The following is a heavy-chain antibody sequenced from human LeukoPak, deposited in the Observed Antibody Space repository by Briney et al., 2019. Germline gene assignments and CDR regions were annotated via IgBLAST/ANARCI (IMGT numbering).Heavy chain of an antibody. CDR1: GYTFTSSG. CDR3: ARVVVPAATNWFDP. Sequence: GASVKVSCTASGYTFTSSGTSWVRQAPGLGLEGMGWIRAYNGNTNYDQKLQGRVTMTTDATTSTAYMELRSLRSDDTAVYYCARVVVPAATNWFDPWGQEPWSPSPQ. D-gene: IGHD2-2*01. V-gene: IGHV1-18*01. J-gene: IGHJ5*02. CDR2: IRAYNGNT.